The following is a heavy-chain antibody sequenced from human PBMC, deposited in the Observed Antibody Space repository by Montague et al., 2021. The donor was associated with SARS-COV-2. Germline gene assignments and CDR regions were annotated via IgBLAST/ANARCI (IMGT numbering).Heavy chain of an antibody. D-gene: IGHD6-19*01. CDR2: IDWDDDK. CDR1: GFSLRTSGMC. V-gene: IGHV2-70*01. CDR3: ARVRTEQWLAIGFDY. J-gene: IGHJ4*02. Sequence: PALVKPTQTLTLTCTFSGFSLRTSGMCVSWIRQPPGKALEWLALIDWDDDKYYSTSLETRLNISKVTSKNQVVLTMTNMDPVDTATYYCARVRTEQWLAIGFDYWGQGTLVTVSS.